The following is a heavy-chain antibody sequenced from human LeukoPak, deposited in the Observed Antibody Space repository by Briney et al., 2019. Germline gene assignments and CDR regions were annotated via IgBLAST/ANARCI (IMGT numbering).Heavy chain of an antibody. CDR1: GFTFSSYW. D-gene: IGHD3-10*01. V-gene: IGHV3-7*01. CDR2: IKPDGSEK. J-gene: IGHJ3*02. Sequence: GGSLRLSCAASGFTFSSYWMTWVRQAPGKGLERVANIKPDGSEKYYVDSVKGRFTISRDNAKNSLYLQMNSLRAEDTAVYYCAGPPQASSFDIWGQGTMVTVSS. CDR3: AGPPQASSFDI.